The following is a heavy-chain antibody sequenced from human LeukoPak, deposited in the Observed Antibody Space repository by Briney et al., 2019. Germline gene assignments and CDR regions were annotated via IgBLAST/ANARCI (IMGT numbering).Heavy chain of an antibody. Sequence: SETLSLTCTVSGGSISSYYWSWIRQPPGKGLEWIGYIYYSGSTNYNPSLKSRVTISVDTSKNQFSLKLSSVTAADTAVYYCARGENTYYYDSSGYYHVWGQGTLVTVSS. V-gene: IGHV4-59*01. D-gene: IGHD3-22*01. CDR1: GGSISSYY. CDR2: IYYSGST. J-gene: IGHJ4*02. CDR3: ARGENTYYYDSSGYYHV.